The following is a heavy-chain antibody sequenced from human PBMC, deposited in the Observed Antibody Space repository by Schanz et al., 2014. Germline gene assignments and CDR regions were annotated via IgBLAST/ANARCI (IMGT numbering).Heavy chain of an antibody. J-gene: IGHJ4*02. CDR1: GYTFSDYG. CDR2: IIPSLGIA. D-gene: IGHD6-13*01. V-gene: IGHV1-69*04. Sequence: QVQLVQSGDEVKKPGASVKVSCKTSGYTFSDYGITWVRQAPGQGLEWMGRIIPSLGIANYAQKFQGRVTITADKSTFTAYMDVSSLRSEDTAVYYCASSGAGYSSSWDFDYWGQGTLVTVSS. CDR3: ASSGAGYSSSWDFDY.